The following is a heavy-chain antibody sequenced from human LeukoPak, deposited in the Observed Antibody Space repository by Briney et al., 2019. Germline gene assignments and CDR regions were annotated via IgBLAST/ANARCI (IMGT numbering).Heavy chain of an antibody. V-gene: IGHV1-18*01. J-gene: IGHJ3*02. CDR2: ISAYNGNT. D-gene: IGHD2-21*02. CDR1: GYTFTSYG. Sequence: GASVKVSCKASGYTFTSYGISWVRQAPGQGLEWMGWISAYNGNTNYAQKLQGRVTMTTDTSTNTAYMELRSLRSDDTAVYYCARGCGGDCYGAFDIWGQGTMVTVSS. CDR3: ARGCGGDCYGAFDI.